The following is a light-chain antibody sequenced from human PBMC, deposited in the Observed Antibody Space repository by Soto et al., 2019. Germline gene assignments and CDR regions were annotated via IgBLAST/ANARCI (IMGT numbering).Light chain of an antibody. Sequence: EIVMTQSPATPSVSLGERATVSCRASQSLSSNLAWYQQKPGQAPRLLISGTTTRATGIPARFSGSGSGTEFTLTISSLQSEDFAVYFCQQYNIWPYTFGQGTKVDIK. CDR2: GTT. V-gene: IGKV3-15*01. CDR1: QSLSSN. J-gene: IGKJ2*01. CDR3: QQYNIWPYT.